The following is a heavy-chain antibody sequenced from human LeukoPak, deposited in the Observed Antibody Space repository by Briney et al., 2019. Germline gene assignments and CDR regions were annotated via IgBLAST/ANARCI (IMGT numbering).Heavy chain of an antibody. CDR2: IIPIFDTA. D-gene: IGHD2-21*01. J-gene: IGHJ4*02. Sequence: GASVKVSCKASGGTFSSYSISWVRQAPGQGLEWMGGIIPIFDTADYAQKFQGRVTITADESTSTAYMELSSLRSEDTAVYYCAREHIWGLDYWGQGTLVTVSS. CDR3: AREHIWGLDY. V-gene: IGHV1-69*13. CDR1: GGTFSSYS.